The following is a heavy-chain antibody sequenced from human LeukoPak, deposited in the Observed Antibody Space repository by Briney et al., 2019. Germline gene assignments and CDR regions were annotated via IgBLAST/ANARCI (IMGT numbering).Heavy chain of an antibody. V-gene: IGHV4-39*01. CDR2: IYYSGST. CDR3: ARHLGATSRPYYFDY. J-gene: IGHJ4*02. Sequence: SETLSLTCTVSGGSTSSITSFWGWIRQPPGKGLEWIGSIYYSGSTYYNPSLESRVAISVDTSKNQFSLRLSPVTAADTAVYYCARHLGATSRPYYFDYWGQGTLVTVSS. D-gene: IGHD1-26*01. CDR1: GGSTSSITSF.